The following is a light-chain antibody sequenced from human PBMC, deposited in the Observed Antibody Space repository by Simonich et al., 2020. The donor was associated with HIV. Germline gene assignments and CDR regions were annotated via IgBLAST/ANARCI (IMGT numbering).Light chain of an antibody. CDR1: QTISSY. J-gene: IGKJ4*01. Sequence: DIQMIQSPSSLSASVGDTVTITCRASQTISSYLNWYQQKPGKATKLLIYAASSLQSGVPSRFSGSGSGTDFTLTISSLQPEDFATYYCQQSFSTPLTFGGGTKVEIK. CDR3: QQSFSTPLT. V-gene: IGKV1-39*01. CDR2: AAS.